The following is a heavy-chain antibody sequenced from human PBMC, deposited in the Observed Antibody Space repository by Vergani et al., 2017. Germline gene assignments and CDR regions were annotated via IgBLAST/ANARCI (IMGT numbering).Heavy chain of an antibody. J-gene: IGHJ6*03. Sequence: QVQLQESGPGLVKPSQTLSLTCTVSGGSISSGGYYWSWIRQPAGKGLELIGRIYSSGSTNYNPSLKSRVTMLVDTSKHQFSLKLSSVTAADTALYYCERSPNGGGSVSYYNNDYYYYYMDVWGKGTTVTVSS. CDR2: IYSSGST. V-gene: IGHV4-61*02. CDR1: GGSISSGGYY. CDR3: ERSPNGGGSVSYYNNDYYYYYMDV. D-gene: IGHD3-10*01.